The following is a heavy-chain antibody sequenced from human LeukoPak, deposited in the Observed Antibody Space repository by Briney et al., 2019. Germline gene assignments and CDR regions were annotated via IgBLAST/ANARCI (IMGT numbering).Heavy chain of an antibody. V-gene: IGHV4-39*02. D-gene: IGHD2-2*01. CDR2: IHYSETA. J-gene: IGHJ4*02. CDR3: ARGPTYQPIDY. Sequence: SETLSLTCTVSGGSISSSSYYWGWIRQPPGRGLEWIASIHYSETAYYNPSLKSRVTISVDTSKNDFSLKLSSVTAADTAVYYCARGPTYQPIDYWGQGTLVTVSS. CDR1: GGSISSSSYY.